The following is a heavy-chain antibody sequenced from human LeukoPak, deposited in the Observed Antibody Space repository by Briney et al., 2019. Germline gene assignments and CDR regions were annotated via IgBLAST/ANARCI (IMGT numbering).Heavy chain of an antibody. J-gene: IGHJ3*02. Sequence: SETLSLTCTVSGGSISSYYWSWIRQPPGKGLEWIGYIYYSGSTNYNPSLKSRVTISVDTSKNQFSLKLSSVTAADTAVYYRARDLGYGDISGAFDIWGQGTMVTVSS. CDR3: ARDLGYGDISGAFDI. D-gene: IGHD4-17*01. CDR2: IYYSGST. V-gene: IGHV4-59*01. CDR1: GGSISSYY.